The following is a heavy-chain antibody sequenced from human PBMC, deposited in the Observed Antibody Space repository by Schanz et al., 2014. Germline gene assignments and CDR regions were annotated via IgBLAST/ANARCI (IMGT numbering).Heavy chain of an antibody. J-gene: IGHJ4*02. CDR2: ITDIGTYT. V-gene: IGHV3-21*01. Sequence: EVQPVESGGGLVKPGGSLRLSCAASEFIFSTYTMNWVRQAPGKGLEWVSSITDIGTYTYYADSVKGRFTISRDNAKNSLYLQMNSLRAEDTAVYYCAKDQRPYSSSSGFDYWGQGTLVTVSS. D-gene: IGHD6-6*01. CDR3: AKDQRPYSSSSGFDY. CDR1: EFIFSTYT.